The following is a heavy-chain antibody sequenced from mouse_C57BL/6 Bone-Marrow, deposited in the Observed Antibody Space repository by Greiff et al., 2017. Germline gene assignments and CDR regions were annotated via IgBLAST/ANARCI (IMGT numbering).Heavy chain of an antibody. V-gene: IGHV7-3*01. CDR3: ASFHYYGSSDEWMAY. J-gene: IGHJ4*01. Sequence: EVQGVESGGGLVQPGGSLSLSCAASGFTFTDYYMSWVRQPPGQALEWLGFIRNKANGYTTEYSASVQGRFTISRANSQSILYLQLNALRAEDSSADYCASFHYYGSSDEWMAYWGQGTSVTVSA. CDR1: GFTFTDYY. CDR2: IRNKANGYTT. D-gene: IGHD1-1*01.